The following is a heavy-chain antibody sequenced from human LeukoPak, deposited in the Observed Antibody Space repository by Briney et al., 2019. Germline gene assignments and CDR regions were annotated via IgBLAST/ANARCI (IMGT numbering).Heavy chain of an antibody. CDR3: ARSVYYDSSGYPNFPYYYYGMDV. V-gene: IGHV3-11*01. D-gene: IGHD3-22*01. CDR2: ISSSGSTI. J-gene: IGHJ6*02. Sequence: GGSLRLSCAASGFTFSDYYMSWIRQAPGKGLEWVSYISSSGSTIYYADSVKGRFTISRDNSKNTLYLQMNSLRAEDTVVYYCARSVYYDSSGYPNFPYYYYGMDVWGQGTTVTVSS. CDR1: GFTFSDYY.